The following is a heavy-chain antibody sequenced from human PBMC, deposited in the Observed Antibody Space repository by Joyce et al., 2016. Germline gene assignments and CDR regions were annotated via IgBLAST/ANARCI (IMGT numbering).Heavy chain of an antibody. CDR3: ARDIGYYYDSSGYYLHDAFDI. J-gene: IGHJ3*02. V-gene: IGHV4-39*07. Sequence: QLQLQESGPGLVKPSETLSLTCTVSGGSISSRCYYWGWIRQPPGKGLEWIGTIYYSGSTYYNPSLKSRVTISVDTSKNQFSLELSSVTAADTAVYYCARDIGYYYDSSGYYLHDAFDIWGQGTMVTVSS. CDR1: GGSISSRCYY. D-gene: IGHD3-22*01. CDR2: IYYSGST.